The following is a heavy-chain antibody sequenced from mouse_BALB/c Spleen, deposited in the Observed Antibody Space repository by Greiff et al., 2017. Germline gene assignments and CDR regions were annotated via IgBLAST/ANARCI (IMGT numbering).Heavy chain of an antibody. CDR1: GFSLTSYG. D-gene: IGHD2-13*01. CDR2: IWSDGST. Sequence: VMLVESGPDLVAPSQSLSITCTVSGFSLTSYGVHWVRQPPGKGLEWLVVIWSDGSTTYNSALKSRLSISKDNSKSQVFLKMNSLQTDDTAMYYCARHSVNYYAMDYWGQGTSVTVSS. CDR3: ARHSVNYYAMDY. V-gene: IGHV2-6-2*01. J-gene: IGHJ4*01.